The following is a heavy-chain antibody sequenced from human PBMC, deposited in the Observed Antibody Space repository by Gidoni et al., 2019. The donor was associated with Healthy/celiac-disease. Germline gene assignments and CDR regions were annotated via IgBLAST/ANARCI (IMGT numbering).Heavy chain of an antibody. CDR2: INPNSGGT. Sequence: QVQLVQSGAEVKKPGASVKVSCKASGYTFTGYYMHWVRQAPGQGLEWMGWINPNSGGTNYAQKFQGRVTMTRDTSISTAYMELSRLRSDDTAVYYCAREVSPEGLDYYYGMDVWGQGTTVTVSS. CDR1: GYTFTGYY. J-gene: IGHJ6*02. V-gene: IGHV1-2*02. CDR3: AREVSPEGLDYYYGMDV. D-gene: IGHD2-21*01.